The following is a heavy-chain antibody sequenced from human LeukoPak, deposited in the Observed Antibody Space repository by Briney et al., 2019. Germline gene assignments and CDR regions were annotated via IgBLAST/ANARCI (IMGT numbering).Heavy chain of an antibody. Sequence: GGSLRLSCAASGFTFSSYAMSWVRQAPGKGLEWVSYISSSSSSIYYVDSVKGRFTISRDNAKNSLYLQMNSLRAEDTAVYYCARDRGGADDFWSGYYTGYFDYWGQGALVTVSS. J-gene: IGHJ4*02. D-gene: IGHD3-3*01. CDR1: GFTFSSYA. CDR3: ARDRGGADDFWSGYYTGYFDY. V-gene: IGHV3-48*01. CDR2: ISSSSSSI.